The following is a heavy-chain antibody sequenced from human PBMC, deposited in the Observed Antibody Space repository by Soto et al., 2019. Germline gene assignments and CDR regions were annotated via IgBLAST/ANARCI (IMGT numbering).Heavy chain of an antibody. CDR1: GGTFSSYA. V-gene: IGHV1-69*13. D-gene: IGHD5-18*01. Sequence: SVKVSCKASGGTFSSYAISWVRQAPGQGLEWMGGIIPIFGTANYAQKFQGRVTITADESTSTAYMELSSLRSEDTAAYYCARDGEGYSYANYWGQGTLVTVSS. CDR3: ARDGEGYSYANY. J-gene: IGHJ4*02. CDR2: IIPIFGTA.